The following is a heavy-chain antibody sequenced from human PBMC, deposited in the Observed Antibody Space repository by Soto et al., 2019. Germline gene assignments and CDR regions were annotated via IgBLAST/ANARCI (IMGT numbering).Heavy chain of an antibody. CDR1: GLKFTYHR. Sequence: GSLRLSRSASGLKFTYHRIHWVPPAPGKGLVWGSRITSDGKSKAYAESVKGRFAISRDNAKNTVYLQMNGLTVEDTAGYYCARESGDWPLNWFDPWGQGTLVTVSA. J-gene: IGHJ5*02. CDR3: ARESGDWPLNWFDP. CDR2: ITSDGKSK. D-gene: IGHD2-21*02. V-gene: IGHV3-74*01.